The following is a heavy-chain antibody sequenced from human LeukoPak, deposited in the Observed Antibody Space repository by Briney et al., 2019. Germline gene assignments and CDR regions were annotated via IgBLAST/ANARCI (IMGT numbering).Heavy chain of an antibody. CDR3: ARRVALWFRRAFDY. V-gene: IGHV3-23*01. CDR2: ISGSGGST. D-gene: IGHD3-10*01. CDR1: GFTFSSYA. Sequence: PGGSLRLSCAASGFTFSSYAMSWVRQAPGKGLEWVSGISGSGGSTYYADSVKGRFTISRDNSKSTLYLQINSLRAEDTAVYYCARRVALWFRRAFDYWGQGTLVTVSS. J-gene: IGHJ4*02.